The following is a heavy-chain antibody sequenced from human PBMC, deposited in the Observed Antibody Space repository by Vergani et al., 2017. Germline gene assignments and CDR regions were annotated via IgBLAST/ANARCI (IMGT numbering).Heavy chain of an antibody. D-gene: IGHD2-21*02. CDR2: ISGSGGST. Sequence: EVQLLESGGDLVQPGGSLRLSCAASGFTFNHYAMNWVRQAPGKGLEWVSGISGSGGSTYYAGSVKGRFTISRDSSKNTLYLQMNSLSAGDTAVYYCTRDAVTIWEHIVVVTAPPVYYYYYYGMDVWGQG. J-gene: IGHJ6*02. CDR3: TRDAVTIWEHIVVVTAPPVYYYYYYGMDV. V-gene: IGHV3-23*01. CDR1: GFTFNHYA.